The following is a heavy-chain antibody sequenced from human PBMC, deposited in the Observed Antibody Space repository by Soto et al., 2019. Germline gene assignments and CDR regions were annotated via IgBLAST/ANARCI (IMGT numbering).Heavy chain of an antibody. CDR1: GYTFTCYD. J-gene: IGHJ6*02. Sequence: QVQLVQSGAEVKKPGASVKVSCKASGYTFTCYDINWVRQATGQGLEWMGWMNPNSGNTGYAQKFQGRVTMTRNTSRSTAYMELSSLRSEDTAVYYCARWPDGYYYYGMDVWGQGTTVTVSS. CDR3: ARWPDGYYYYGMDV. V-gene: IGHV1-8*01. CDR2: MNPNSGNT.